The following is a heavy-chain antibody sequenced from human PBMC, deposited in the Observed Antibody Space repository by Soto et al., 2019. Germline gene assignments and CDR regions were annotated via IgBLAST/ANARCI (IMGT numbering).Heavy chain of an antibody. Sequence: ASVKVSCKASGGTFSTYTITWVRQAPGQGLEWMGRIIPIIGIINYAQKFQGTVTITADKFTGTAYMELTRLRSDDTAVYYCAGDPDSHYNDSHASSYPWGQGTLVTVSS. V-gene: IGHV1-69*04. J-gene: IGHJ5*02. CDR1: GGTFSTYT. CDR2: IIPIIGII. CDR3: AGDPDSHYNDSHASSYP. D-gene: IGHD3-22*01.